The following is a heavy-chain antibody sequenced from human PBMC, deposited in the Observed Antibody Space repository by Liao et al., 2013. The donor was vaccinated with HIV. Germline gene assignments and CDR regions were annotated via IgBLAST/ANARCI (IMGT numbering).Heavy chain of an antibody. Sequence: QVQLQESGPGLVKPLETLSLTCTVSGGSISGFYWSWIRQPPGKGLEWIGHVFYTGNTNYNPSLKSRVTISLDMSKNQFSLKLTSVTAADSAIYYCARSRSCVGHKCYDSPSWFGPWGQGTLVTVST. CDR3: ARSRSCVGHKCYDSPSWFGP. V-gene: IGHV4-59*01. D-gene: IGHD2-21*01. CDR2: VFYTGNT. J-gene: IGHJ5*02. CDR1: GGSISGFY.